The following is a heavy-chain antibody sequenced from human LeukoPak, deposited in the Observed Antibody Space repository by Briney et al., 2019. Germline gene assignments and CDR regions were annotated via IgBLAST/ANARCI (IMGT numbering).Heavy chain of an antibody. CDR3: AKVETSGGANCYALDY. J-gene: IGHJ4*02. D-gene: IGHD2-2*01. CDR1: GCTFNSYA. V-gene: IGHV3-23*01. Sequence: GWSYTVSSTAEGCTFNSYAMTRGRQDPEKGLEWVSGISVAGSKRHYADSVKGRFTISRDNSKNTLYLQMNSLSAEDTAVYYCAKVETSGGANCYALDYWGQGTLVTVSS. CDR2: ISVAGSKR.